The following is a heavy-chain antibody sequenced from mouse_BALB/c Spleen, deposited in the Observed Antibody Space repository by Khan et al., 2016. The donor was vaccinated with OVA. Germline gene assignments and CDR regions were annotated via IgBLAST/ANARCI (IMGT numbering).Heavy chain of an antibody. CDR2: INPSNGYT. CDR1: GYTFTSYT. Sequence: VQLQQSGAELARPGASVKMSCKASGYTFTSYTIHWIKKRPGQGLEWIGYINPSNGYTNYNQKFKDKATLTTDKSSTTAYLPMSSITSDASAVDTCVSGGAYHRNDGWFAYWGQGTLVTVSA. D-gene: IGHD2-14*01. J-gene: IGHJ3*01. CDR3: VSGGAYHRNDGWFAY. V-gene: IGHV1-4*01.